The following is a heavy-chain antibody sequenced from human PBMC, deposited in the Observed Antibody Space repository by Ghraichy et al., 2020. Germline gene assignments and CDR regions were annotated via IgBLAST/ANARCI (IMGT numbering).Heavy chain of an antibody. CDR1: GGSISSYY. CDR2: IYTSGST. J-gene: IGHJ5*02. CDR3: ARESVEGWFDP. D-gene: IGHD2-21*01. Sequence: SCTVSGGSISSYYWSWIRQPAGKGLEWIGRIYTSGSTNYNPSLKSRVTMSVDTSKNQFSLKLSSVTAADTAVYYCARESVEGWFDPWGQGTLVTVSS. V-gene: IGHV4-4*07.